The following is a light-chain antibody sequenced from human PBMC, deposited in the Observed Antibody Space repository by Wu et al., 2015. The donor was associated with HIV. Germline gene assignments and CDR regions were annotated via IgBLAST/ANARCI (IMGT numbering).Light chain of an antibody. J-gene: IGKJ1*01. CDR1: QSVNYRN. CDR3: QYYGRPPWT. V-gene: IGKV3-20*01. Sequence: EIVLTQSPGTLSLSPGERATVSCRASQSVNYRNLAWYQRKPGQAPRLLMYDTATRMPGIPDRISGGGSGTDFTLTISRLEPEDFAVYYCQYYGRPPWTFGQGTKVEVK. CDR2: DTA.